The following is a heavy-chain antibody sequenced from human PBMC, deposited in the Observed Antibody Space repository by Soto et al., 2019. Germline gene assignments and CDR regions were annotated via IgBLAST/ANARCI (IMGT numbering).Heavy chain of an antibody. CDR2: MNPNSGNT. Sequence: GASVKVSCKASGYTFTSYDINWVRQATGQGLEWMGWMNPNSGNTGYAQKFQGRVTMTRNTSISTAYMELSSLRSEDTAVYYCAKGNSWSPALVLDIWGQGTMVTVSS. J-gene: IGHJ3*02. V-gene: IGHV1-8*01. D-gene: IGHD1-7*01. CDR3: AKGNSWSPALVLDI. CDR1: GYTFTSYD.